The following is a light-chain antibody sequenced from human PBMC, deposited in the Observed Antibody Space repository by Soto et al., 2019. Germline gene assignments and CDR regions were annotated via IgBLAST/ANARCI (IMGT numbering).Light chain of an antibody. CDR3: QQFNSYPIT. CDR1: QDIRGA. Sequence: AIQVTQSPSSLSASVGDRVTITCRASQDIRGALAWYQQKPGKAPKLLIYDVSTLESGVPSRFSGSDSGTEFTLAISSLQPEDFGTYYCQQFNSYPITFGHGTRLEIK. J-gene: IGKJ5*01. CDR2: DVS. V-gene: IGKV1-13*02.